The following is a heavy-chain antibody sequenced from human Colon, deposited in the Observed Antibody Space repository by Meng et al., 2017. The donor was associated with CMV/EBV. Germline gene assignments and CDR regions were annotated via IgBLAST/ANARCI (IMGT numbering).Heavy chain of an antibody. CDR2: INPKSGVA. J-gene: IGHJ4*02. V-gene: IGHV1-2*02. Sequence: ASVKVSCKTSGYTFNSYYMHWVRQAPGQGLEWMGWINPKSGVANYAQKFQGRVTLTRDTAISTGYMDVSGLTSDDTAIYYCARGRIGVVGPSPGPDHWGQGALVPVSS. D-gene: IGHD6-19*01. CDR1: GYTFNSYY. CDR3: ARGRIGVVGPSPGPDH.